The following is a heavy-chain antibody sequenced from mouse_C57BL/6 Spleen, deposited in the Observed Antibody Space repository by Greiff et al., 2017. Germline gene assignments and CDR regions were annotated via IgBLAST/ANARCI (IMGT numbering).Heavy chain of an antibody. Sequence: EVQLVESGGGLVQPGESLKLSCESNEYEFPSHDMSWVRKTPEKRLELVAAINSDGGSTYYPDTMERRFIISRDNTKKTLYLQMSSLRSEDTALYYCARRALYYYGSSYGYFDVWGTGTTVTVSS. CDR3: ARRALYYYGSSYGYFDV. V-gene: IGHV5-2*01. CDR2: INSDGGST. CDR1: EYEFPSHD. J-gene: IGHJ1*03. D-gene: IGHD1-1*01.